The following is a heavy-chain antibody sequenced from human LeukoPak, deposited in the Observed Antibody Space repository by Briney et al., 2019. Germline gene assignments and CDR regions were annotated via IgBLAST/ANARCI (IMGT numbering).Heavy chain of an antibody. D-gene: IGHD6-13*01. CDR3: ARDGTGAAAGYFDY. Sequence: PAETLSLTCTVSGGSISSGGYYWSWIRQHPGKGLEGIGYIYYSGSTYYNPSLKSRVTISVDTSKNQFSLKLSSVTAADTAVYYCARDGTGAAAGYFDYWGQGTLVTVSS. V-gene: IGHV4-31*03. CDR1: GGSISSGGYY. CDR2: IYYSGST. J-gene: IGHJ4*02.